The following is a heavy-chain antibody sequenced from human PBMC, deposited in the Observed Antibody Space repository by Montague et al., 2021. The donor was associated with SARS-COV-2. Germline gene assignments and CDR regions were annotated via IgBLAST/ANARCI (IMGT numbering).Heavy chain of an antibody. D-gene: IGHD6-13*01. J-gene: IGHJ6*02. CDR2: IFHSGTI. Sequence: SETLSLTCRVSGDSISTSTWCTWVRPTPGKGLEWIGEIFHSGTINYNPSLKSRVSISVDKSNNQFSLRLGSLIAADTAVYYCATLSRRTAAGTRDYFGLDVWGQGTTVVVSS. CDR3: ATLSRRTAAGTRDYFGLDV. CDR1: GDSISTSTW. V-gene: IGHV4-4*02.